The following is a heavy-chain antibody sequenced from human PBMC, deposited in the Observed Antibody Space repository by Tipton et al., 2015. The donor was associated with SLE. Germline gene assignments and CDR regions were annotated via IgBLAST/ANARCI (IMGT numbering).Heavy chain of an antibody. D-gene: IGHD6-19*01. CDR2: IRYDGSNK. CDR1: GFTFSSYG. CDR3: TTDLWLVDY. Sequence: SLRLSCAASGFTFSSYGMHWVRQAPGKGLEWVAFIRYDGSNKYYADSVKGRFTISRDDSKNTLHLQMNSLKTEDTAVYYCTTDLWLVDYWGQGTLVTVSS. V-gene: IGHV3-30*02. J-gene: IGHJ4*02.